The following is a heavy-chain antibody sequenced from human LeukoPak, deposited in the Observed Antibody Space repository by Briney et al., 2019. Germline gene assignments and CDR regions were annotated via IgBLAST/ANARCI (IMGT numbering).Heavy chain of an antibody. D-gene: IGHD4-17*01. V-gene: IGHV4-31*03. CDR1: GGSISSGGYY. CDR3: AREVYGDHRFDY. CDR2: IYYSGST. Sequence: SETLSLTCTVSGGSISSGGYYWSWIRQHPGKGLEWIGNIYYSGSTYYNPSLKSRVTISVDTSKNQFSLKLSSVTAADTAVYYCAREVYGDHRFDYWGQGTLVTVSS. J-gene: IGHJ4*02.